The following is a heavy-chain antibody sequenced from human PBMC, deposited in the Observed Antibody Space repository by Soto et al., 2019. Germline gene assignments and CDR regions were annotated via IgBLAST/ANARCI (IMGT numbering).Heavy chain of an antibody. Sequence: QVQLVESGGGVVQPGRSLRLSCAASGFTFSSYGMHWVRQAPGKGLEWVAVISYDGSNKYYADSVKSRFTISRDNSKNTLYLQMNSLRAEDTAVYYCAKSSGTVTPDYWGQGTLVTVSS. CDR1: GFTFSSYG. J-gene: IGHJ4*02. D-gene: IGHD4-17*01. CDR3: AKSSGTVTPDY. V-gene: IGHV3-30*18. CDR2: ISYDGSNK.